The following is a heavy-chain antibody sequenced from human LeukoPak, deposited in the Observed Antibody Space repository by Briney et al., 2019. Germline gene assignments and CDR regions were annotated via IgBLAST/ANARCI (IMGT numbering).Heavy chain of an antibody. J-gene: IGHJ4*02. Sequence: EASVNDSCKASGYSFTGFYIHWVRQAPGQGLEWMAWINRQSGATNYAQKFKGRITTTRDMSITTAYMEVTTLRSDDTAVYYCARGGDDSGLYFAYWGQGTLVTVSS. CDR3: ARGGDDSGLYFAY. D-gene: IGHD3-22*01. V-gene: IGHV1-2*02. CDR2: INRQSGAT. CDR1: GYSFTGFY.